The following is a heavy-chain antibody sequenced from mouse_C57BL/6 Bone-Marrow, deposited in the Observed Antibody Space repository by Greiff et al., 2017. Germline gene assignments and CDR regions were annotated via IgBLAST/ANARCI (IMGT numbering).Heavy chain of an antibody. Sequence: QVQLQQSGAELVRPGASVTLSCKASGYTFTDYEMHWVKQTPVHGLEWIGAIDPETGGTAYNQKFKGKAILTADKSSSTAYMELRSLTSADSAVYYCPRGRTGTAWFAYWGQGTLVTVSA. CDR1: GYTFTDYE. D-gene: IGHD2-14*01. CDR3: PRGRTGTAWFAY. CDR2: IDPETGGT. J-gene: IGHJ3*01. V-gene: IGHV1-15*01.